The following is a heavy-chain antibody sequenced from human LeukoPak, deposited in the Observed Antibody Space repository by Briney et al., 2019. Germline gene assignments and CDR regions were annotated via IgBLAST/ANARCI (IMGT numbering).Heavy chain of an antibody. J-gene: IGHJ3*02. CDR2: ISYDGSNK. D-gene: IGHD3-10*01. CDR1: GFTFSSYA. CDR3: ARVSSRLLWFGESVGDAFDI. V-gene: IGHV3-30-3*01. Sequence: GGSLRLSCAASGFTFSSYAMHWVRQAPGKGLEWVAVISYDGSNKYYADSVKGRFTISRDNSKNTLYLQMNSLRAEDTAVYYCARVSSRLLWFGESVGDAFDIWGQGTMVTVSS.